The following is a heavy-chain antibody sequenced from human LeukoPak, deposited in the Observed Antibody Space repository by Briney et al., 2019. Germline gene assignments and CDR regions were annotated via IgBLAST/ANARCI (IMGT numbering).Heavy chain of an antibody. D-gene: IGHD3-22*01. J-gene: IGHJ4*02. Sequence: GGSLRLSCAASGFSFSSYSMNWVRQAPGKGLEWVSYITSSSSTMYYADAVKGRFAISRDNAKNSLYLQMNSLRAEDTAVNYCARKSGSSGYPFDYWGQGTLVTVSS. CDR3: ARKSGSSGYPFDY. CDR1: GFSFSSYS. V-gene: IGHV3-48*01. CDR2: ITSSSSTM.